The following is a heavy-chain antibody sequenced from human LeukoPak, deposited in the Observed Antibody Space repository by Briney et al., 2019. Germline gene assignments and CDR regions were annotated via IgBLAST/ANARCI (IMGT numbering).Heavy chain of an antibody. CDR2: IYSGGST. CDR3: ARGLTRGGWYYFDY. J-gene: IGHJ4*02. V-gene: IGHV3-66*01. D-gene: IGHD6-19*01. Sequence: GGSLRLSCAASGFTFNDYWMSWVRQAPGKGLEWVSVIYSGGSTYYADSVKGRFTISRDNSKNTLYLQMNSLRAEDTAVYYCARGLTRGGWYYFDYWGQGTLVTVSS. CDR1: GFTFNDYW.